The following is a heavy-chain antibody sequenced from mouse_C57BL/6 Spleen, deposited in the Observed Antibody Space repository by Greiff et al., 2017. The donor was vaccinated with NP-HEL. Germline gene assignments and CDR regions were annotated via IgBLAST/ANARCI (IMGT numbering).Heavy chain of an antibody. J-gene: IGHJ2*01. Sequence: QVTLKECGPGILQSSQTLSLTCSFSGFSLSTSGMGVSWIRQPSGKGLEWLAHIYWDDDTRYNPSLKSRLTISKDTSRNQVFLKITSVDTADTATYYCARRAYYGSSYDYWGQGTTLTVSS. CDR2: IYWDDDT. V-gene: IGHV8-12*01. CDR3: ARRAYYGSSYDY. D-gene: IGHD1-1*01. CDR1: GFSLSTSGMG.